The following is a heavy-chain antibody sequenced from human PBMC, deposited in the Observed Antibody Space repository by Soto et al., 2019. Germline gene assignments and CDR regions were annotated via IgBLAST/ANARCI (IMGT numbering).Heavy chain of an antibody. V-gene: IGHV4-59*12. CDR2: FYYSGST. D-gene: IGHD3-16*01. J-gene: IGHJ4*02. CDR1: GRSFSDNY. CDR3: AAGTLGAVWTPLDD. Sequence: SETLSLTCALSGRSFSDNYWTWIRQVPGKGLEWIGYFYYSGSTNYNPSLKSRVTISVDASKQQFSLKLTSVTAADTALSDCAAGTLGAVWTPLDDWGQGILVTVSS.